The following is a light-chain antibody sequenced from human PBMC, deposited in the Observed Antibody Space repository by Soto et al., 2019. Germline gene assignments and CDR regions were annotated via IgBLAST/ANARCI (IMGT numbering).Light chain of an antibody. V-gene: IGKV3-15*01. CDR1: QSVNNN. CDR2: GAS. CDR3: QEYNRRPPAT. J-gene: IGKJ1*01. Sequence: ELVLTQSPATLSVSPGEGVTLSCRARQSVNNNLAWYQQKPGQAPSLLIHGASTRAAGVPARFSGSGSGTEFTLTISSLQCEDSAVYYCQEYNRRPPATFGQGTKVEIK.